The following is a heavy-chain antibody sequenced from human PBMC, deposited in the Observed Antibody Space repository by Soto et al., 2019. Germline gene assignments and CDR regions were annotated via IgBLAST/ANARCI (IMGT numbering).Heavy chain of an antibody. V-gene: IGHV3-30-3*01. D-gene: IGHD2-21*02. CDR1: GFTFSSYA. CDR3: ARDFSPEDLTRSFDY. Sequence: GGSLRLSCAASGFTFSSYATHWVRQAPGKGLEWVAVISYDGSNKYYADSVKGRFTISRDNSKNTLYLQMNSLRAEDTAVYYCARDFSPEDLTRSFDYWGQGTLVTVSS. CDR2: ISYDGSNK. J-gene: IGHJ4*02.